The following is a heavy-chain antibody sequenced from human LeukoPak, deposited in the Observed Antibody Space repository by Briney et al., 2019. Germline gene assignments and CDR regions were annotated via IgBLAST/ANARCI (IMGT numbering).Heavy chain of an antibody. Sequence: SETLSLTCTVSGGSISSGDYYSSWIRQPPGNGLEWIGYTYYSGSTYYTPSLKSRATISVDTSKNQFSLKLTSVTAADTHVYYCARPYYYDSRIDPWGQGTLVTVSS. V-gene: IGHV4-30-4*01. CDR3: ARPYYYDSRIDP. D-gene: IGHD3-22*01. CDR1: GGSISSGDYY. J-gene: IGHJ5*02. CDR2: TYYSGST.